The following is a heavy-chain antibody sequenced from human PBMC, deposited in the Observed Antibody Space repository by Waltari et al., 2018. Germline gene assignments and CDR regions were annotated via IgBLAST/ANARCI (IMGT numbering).Heavy chain of an antibody. D-gene: IGHD5-12*01. J-gene: IGHJ4*02. CDR2: IKQDGSAK. Sequence: EIQVVESGGGLVTPGGSLRLSCAASAFTFSSYWMSWVRQAPGKGLEWVANIKQDGSAKFYLDSVKGRFTISRDNAKNTLYLQMNSLRAEDTALYYCARAVDVADYWGQGTLVTVSS. CDR1: AFTFSSYW. V-gene: IGHV3-7*01. CDR3: ARAVDVADY.